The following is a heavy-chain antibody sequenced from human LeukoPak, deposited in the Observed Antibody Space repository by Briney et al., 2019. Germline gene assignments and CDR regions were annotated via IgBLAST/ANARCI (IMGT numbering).Heavy chain of an antibody. Sequence: SQTLSLTCTVSGGSISSGSYYWSWIRQPAGKGLEWIGRIYTSGSTNYNPSLKSRVTISVDTSKNQFSLKLSSVTAADTAVYYCASTALESIAARPDYYYYYMDVWGKGTTVTVSS. CDR2: IYTSGST. CDR3: ASTALESIAARPDYYYYYMDV. V-gene: IGHV4-61*02. CDR1: GGSISSGSYY. D-gene: IGHD6-6*01. J-gene: IGHJ6*03.